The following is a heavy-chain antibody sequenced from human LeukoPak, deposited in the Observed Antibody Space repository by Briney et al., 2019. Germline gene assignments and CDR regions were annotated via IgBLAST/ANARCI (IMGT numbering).Heavy chain of an antibody. CDR1: GGSFSGYY. J-gene: IGHJ6*03. D-gene: IGHD3-10*01. V-gene: IGHV4-34*01. CDR3: ARGHPAWFGELYYYYYYMDV. CDR2: INHSGST. Sequence: SETLSLTCAVYGGSFSGYYWSWIRQPPGKGLEWIGEINHSGSTNYNPSLKSRVTISVDTSKNQFSLKLSSVTAADTAVYDCARGHPAWFGELYYYYYYMDVWGKGTTVTVSS.